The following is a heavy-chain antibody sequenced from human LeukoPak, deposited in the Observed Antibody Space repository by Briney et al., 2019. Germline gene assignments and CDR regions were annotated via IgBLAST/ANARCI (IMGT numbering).Heavy chain of an antibody. V-gene: IGHV4-39*01. CDR3: ARPSPRGWHHYYYMDV. D-gene: IGHD6-19*01. Sequence: SETLSLTCTVSGGSISSSSYYWGWIRQPPGKWLEWIGSIYYSGSTYYNPSLKSRVTISVDTSKNQFSLKLSSVTAADTAVYYCARPSPRGWHHYYYMDVWGKGTTVTVSS. J-gene: IGHJ6*03. CDR1: GGSISSSSYY. CDR2: IYYSGST.